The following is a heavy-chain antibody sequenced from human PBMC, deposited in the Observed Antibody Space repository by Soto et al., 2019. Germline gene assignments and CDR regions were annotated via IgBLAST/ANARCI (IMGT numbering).Heavy chain of an antibody. CDR2: IYYSGST. D-gene: IGHD2-2*01. CDR3: ARLSSYDEFDY. V-gene: IGHV4-59*08. J-gene: IGHJ4*02. CDR1: GGSISSYY. Sequence: SETLSLTCTVSGGSISSYYWSWIRQPPGKGLEWIGYIYYSGSTNYNPSLKSRVTISVDTSKNQFSLKLSSVTAADTAVYYCARLSSYDEFDYWGQGTLVTVSS.